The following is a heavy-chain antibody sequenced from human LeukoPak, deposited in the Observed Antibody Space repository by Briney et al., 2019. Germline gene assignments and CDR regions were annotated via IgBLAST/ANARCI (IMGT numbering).Heavy chain of an antibody. Sequence: ASVTVSFTASGYTFTIYGISWVRQAPGQGREGVGWISAYNGNTNYAQKLQGRVTMTTATSTSTAYMELRSLRSDDTAVYYCARELVTVVAATPYYYYYGMDVWGQGTTVTVSS. CDR1: GYTFTIYG. V-gene: IGHV1-18*01. J-gene: IGHJ6*02. CDR3: ARELVTVVAATPYYYYYGMDV. CDR2: ISAYNGNT. D-gene: IGHD2-15*01.